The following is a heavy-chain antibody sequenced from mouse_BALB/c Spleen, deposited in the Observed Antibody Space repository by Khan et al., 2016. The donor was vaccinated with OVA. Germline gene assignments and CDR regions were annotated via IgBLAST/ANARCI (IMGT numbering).Heavy chain of an antibody. V-gene: IGHV3-2*02. J-gene: IGHJ4*01. Sequence: VQLKESGPGLVKPSQSLSLTCTVTGYSITSNYAWNWIRQFPGNKLEWMGYISYSGSTSYNPSLKSRISITRDTSKNKFFLQLSSVTTEDTATYYCARGNYYGYAMDYWGQGPSVPVSS. CDR2: ISYSGST. CDR3: ARGNYYGYAMDY. CDR1: GYSITSNYA. D-gene: IGHD1-1*01.